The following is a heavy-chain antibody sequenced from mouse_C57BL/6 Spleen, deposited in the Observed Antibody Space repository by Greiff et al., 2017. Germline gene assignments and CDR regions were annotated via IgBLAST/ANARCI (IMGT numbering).Heavy chain of an antibody. CDR1: GYAFTNYL. Sequence: QVQLQQSGAELVRPGTSVKVSCKASGYAFTNYLIEWVKQRPGQGLEWIGVINPGSGGTNYNEKFKGKATLTADKSSSTAYMQLSSLTSEDSAVYFCARAIGTTVVGPHYYAMDYWGQGTSVTVSS. CDR3: ARAIGTTVVGPHYYAMDY. D-gene: IGHD1-1*01. CDR2: INPGSGGT. V-gene: IGHV1-54*01. J-gene: IGHJ4*01.